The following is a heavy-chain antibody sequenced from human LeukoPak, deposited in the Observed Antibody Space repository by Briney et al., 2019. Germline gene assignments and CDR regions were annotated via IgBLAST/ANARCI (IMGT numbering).Heavy chain of an antibody. CDR3: GKDVKFNRLSYFDY. J-gene: IGHJ4*02. CDR1: GFTFDDYA. D-gene: IGHD6-25*01. V-gene: IGHV3-9*01. CDR2: ISWNSGSI. Sequence: TGGSLRLSCAASGFTFDDYAMHWVRQAPGKGLEWVSGISWNSGSIGYADSVKGRFTISRDNAKNSLYLQMKSLRAEDTALYYCGKDVKFNRLSYFDYWGQGTLVTVSS.